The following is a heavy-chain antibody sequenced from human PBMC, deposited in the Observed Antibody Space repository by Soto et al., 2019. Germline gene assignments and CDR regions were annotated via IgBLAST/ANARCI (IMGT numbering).Heavy chain of an antibody. Sequence: PSETLSLTCAVYGGSFSGYYLSWIRQPPGKGLEWIGEINHSGSTNYNPSLKSRVTISVDTSKNQFSLKLSSVTAADTAVYYCARGKAIVVVPAASNNNWFDPWGQGTLVTVSS. CDR3: ARGKAIVVVPAASNNNWFDP. V-gene: IGHV4-34*01. CDR1: GGSFSGYY. J-gene: IGHJ5*02. CDR2: INHSGST. D-gene: IGHD2-2*01.